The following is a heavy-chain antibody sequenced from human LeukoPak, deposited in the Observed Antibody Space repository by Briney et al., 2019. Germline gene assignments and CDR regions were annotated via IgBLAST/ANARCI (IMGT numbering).Heavy chain of an antibody. CDR3: AKPGGDFFYGMDV. CDR1: GFTFSSYA. Sequence: PGGSLRLSCAASGFTFSSYAMSWVRQAPGKGLEWVSAISGSGGSTYYADSVKGRFAISRDNSKNTLYLQMNSLRAEDTAVYYCAKPGGDFFYGMDVWGQGTTVTVSS. CDR2: ISGSGGST. V-gene: IGHV3-23*01. J-gene: IGHJ6*02. D-gene: IGHD3-3*01.